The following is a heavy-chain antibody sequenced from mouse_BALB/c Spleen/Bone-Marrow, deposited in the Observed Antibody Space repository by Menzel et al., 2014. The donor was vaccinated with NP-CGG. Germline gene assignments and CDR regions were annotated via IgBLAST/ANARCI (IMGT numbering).Heavy chain of an antibody. CDR1: GYTFTKYY. V-gene: IGHV1-63*02. CDR3: ARRGNYGAMEY. Sequence: QVQLQQSGAELVRPGTSVKMSCKAAGYTFTKYYIGWVKQRPGHGLEWIGLIYPGGGYTNYNENFKSKATLTADTSSSTAYMELSSLTSEASAIYFCARRGNYGAMEYWGQGTSVTVSS. D-gene: IGHD2-1*01. J-gene: IGHJ4*01. CDR2: IYPGGGYT.